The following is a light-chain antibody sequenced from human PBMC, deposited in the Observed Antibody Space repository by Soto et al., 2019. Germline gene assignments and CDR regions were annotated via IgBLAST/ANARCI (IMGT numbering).Light chain of an antibody. CDR1: QSISSW. J-gene: IGKJ1*01. Sequence: DIQMTQSPSTLSASVGDRVTITCRPSQSISSWLAWYQQKPGKAPKLLIYDASSLESGVPSRFSGGGSGTEFTLTISSLQTNGFATYYYQQYNSYPWTFGQGTKVEIK. CDR2: DAS. CDR3: QQYNSYPWT. V-gene: IGKV1-5*01.